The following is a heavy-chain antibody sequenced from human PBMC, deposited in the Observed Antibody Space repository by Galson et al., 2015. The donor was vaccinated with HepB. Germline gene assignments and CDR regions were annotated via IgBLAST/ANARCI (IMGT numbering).Heavy chain of an antibody. CDR3: ANSIRNYFDY. CDR2: INAGNGNT. Sequence: VKVSCKASGYNFITSAMQWARQAPGQRLEWMGWINAGNGNTRYSQKFQGRVTITRDTSASTVYLELSSLRSEDTAVYYCANSIRNYFDYWGQGTLVTVSS. J-gene: IGHJ4*02. CDR1: GYNFITSA. V-gene: IGHV1-3*01. D-gene: IGHD2-15*01.